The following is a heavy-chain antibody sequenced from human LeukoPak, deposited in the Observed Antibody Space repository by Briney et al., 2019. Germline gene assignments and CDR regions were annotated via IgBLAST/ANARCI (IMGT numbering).Heavy chain of an antibody. Sequence: SETLSLTCTVSGGSISSYYWSWIRQPAGKGLEWIGRIYTSGSTNYNPSLKSRVTMSVDTSKNQFSLKLSSVTAADTAVYYCARDRGQWLVPAYYYYYYMDVWGKGTTVTVSS. V-gene: IGHV4-4*07. CDR1: GGSISSYY. CDR2: IYTSGST. CDR3: ARDRGQWLVPAYYYYYYMDV. D-gene: IGHD6-19*01. J-gene: IGHJ6*03.